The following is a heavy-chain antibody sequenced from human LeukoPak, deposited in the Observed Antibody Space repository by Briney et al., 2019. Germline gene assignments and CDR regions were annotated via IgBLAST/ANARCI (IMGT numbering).Heavy chain of an antibody. V-gene: IGHV2-70*01. CDR3: ARIPRVGATTYGMDV. J-gene: IGHJ6*02. CDR1: GSSLSTSGMC. D-gene: IGHD1-26*01. Sequence: SGPTLVNPTQTLTLTCTFSGSSLSTSGMCVSWIRQPPGKALEWLALIDWDDDKYYSTSLKTRLTISKDTSKNQVVLTMTNMDPVDTATYYCARIPRVGATTYGMDVWGQGTTVTVSS. CDR2: IDWDDDK.